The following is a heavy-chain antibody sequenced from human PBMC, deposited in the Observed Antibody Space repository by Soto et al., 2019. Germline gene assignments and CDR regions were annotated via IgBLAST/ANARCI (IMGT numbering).Heavy chain of an antibody. CDR2: IYYSGST. V-gene: IGHV4-61*01. CDR3: ARNGYKRSWFDP. CDR1: GGSVSSGSYY. J-gene: IGHJ5*02. D-gene: IGHD5-12*01. Sequence: LSLTCTVSGGSVSSGSYYWSWIRQPPGKGLEWIGYIYYSGSTNYNPSLKSRVTISVDTSKNQFSLKLSSVTAADTAVYYCARNGYKRSWFDPWGQGTLVTVSS.